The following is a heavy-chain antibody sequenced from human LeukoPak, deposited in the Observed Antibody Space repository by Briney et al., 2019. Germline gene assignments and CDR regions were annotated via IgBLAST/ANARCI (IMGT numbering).Heavy chain of an antibody. Sequence: SETLSLTCAVYGGSFSGYYWSWIRQPPGKGLEWIGEINHSGSTNYNPSLKSRVTISVDTSKNQFSLKLSSVTAADTAVYYCGRGDSSWYFDYWGQGTLVTVSS. CDR3: GRGDSSWYFDY. CDR2: INHSGST. D-gene: IGHD6-13*01. V-gene: IGHV4-34*01. J-gene: IGHJ4*02. CDR1: GGSFSGYY.